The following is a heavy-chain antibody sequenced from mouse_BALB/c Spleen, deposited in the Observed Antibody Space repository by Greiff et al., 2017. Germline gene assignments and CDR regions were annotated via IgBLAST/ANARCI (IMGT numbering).Heavy chain of an antibody. V-gene: IGHV5-9-4*01. CDR3: ARDQAVEEGNYYARDY. Sequence: EVQLVESGGGLVKPGGSLKLSCAASGFTFSSYAMSWVRQSPEKRLEWVAEISSGGSYTYYPDTVTGRFTISRDNAKNTLYLEMSSLRSEDTAMYYCARDQAVEEGNYYARDYWGQGTSVTVSS. CDR2: ISSGGSYT. J-gene: IGHJ4*01. CDR1: GFTFSSYA. D-gene: IGHD1-1*01.